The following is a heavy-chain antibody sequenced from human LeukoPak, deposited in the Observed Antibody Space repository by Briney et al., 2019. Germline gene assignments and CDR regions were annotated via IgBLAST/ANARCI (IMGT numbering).Heavy chain of an antibody. Sequence: SVKVSCKASGGTFSSYAISWVRQAPGQGLEWMGGIIPIFGTANYAQKFQGRVTITTDESTSTAYMELSSLRSEDTAVYYCARVTAPGYSSGWYFGGDYYYYMDVWGKGTTVTVSS. CDR1: GGTFSSYA. V-gene: IGHV1-69*05. D-gene: IGHD6-19*01. CDR2: IIPIFGTA. CDR3: ARVTAPGYSSGWYFGGDYYYYMDV. J-gene: IGHJ6*03.